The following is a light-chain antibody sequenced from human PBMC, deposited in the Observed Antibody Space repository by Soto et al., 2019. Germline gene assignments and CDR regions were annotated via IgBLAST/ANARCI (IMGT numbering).Light chain of an antibody. J-gene: IGKJ2*01. Sequence: DIQMTQSPSTLSASVGDRVTITCRARQSISSWLAWYQQKPGKAPKLLIYDASRLESGVPSRFSGSGSGTEFTLTISSLQPDDFATYYCQQYNSYSLTFGPGTKLEIK. V-gene: IGKV1-5*01. CDR3: QQYNSYSLT. CDR2: DAS. CDR1: QSISSW.